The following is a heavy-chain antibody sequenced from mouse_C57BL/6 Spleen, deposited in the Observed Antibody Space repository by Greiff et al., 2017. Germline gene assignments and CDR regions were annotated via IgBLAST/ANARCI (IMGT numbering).Heavy chain of an antibody. J-gene: IGHJ2*01. V-gene: IGHV1-61*01. D-gene: IGHD2-3*01. CDR2: IYPSDSET. CDR3: ARYDGDSFDY. Sequence: QVQLKQPGAELVRPGSSVKLSCKASGYTFTSYWMDWVKQRPGQGLEWIGNIYPSDSETHYNQKFKDKATLTVDKSSSTAYMQLSSLTSEDSAVYYCARYDGDSFDYWGQGTTLTVSS. CDR1: GYTFTSYW.